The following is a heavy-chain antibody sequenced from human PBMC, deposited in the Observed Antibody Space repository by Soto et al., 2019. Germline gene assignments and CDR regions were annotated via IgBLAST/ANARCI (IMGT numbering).Heavy chain of an antibody. D-gene: IGHD3-10*01. V-gene: IGHV3-13*01. CDR2: ITSAGDT. J-gene: IGHJ5*01. CDR1: GLSFSTYD. CDR3: ARGTGTRYNVSGTYGCGS. Sequence: EVQLVDSGGGLVQPGGSLRLSCVGSGLSFSTYDIHWVRQATGKGLEWVSTITSAGDTYFPGSVRGRFTIARENAKNSVYLQLNSLTAGDTAVYYCARGTGTRYNVSGTYGCGSWGQGTLVTVSS.